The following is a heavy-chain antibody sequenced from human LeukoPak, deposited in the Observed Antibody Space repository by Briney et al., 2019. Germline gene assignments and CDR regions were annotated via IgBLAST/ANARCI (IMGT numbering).Heavy chain of an antibody. D-gene: IGHD6-19*01. Sequence: GGSLRLSCAASGFTFSSYEMNWVRQAPGKGLEWVSYISSSGSTIYYADSVKGRFTISRDNAKNSLYLQMNSLRAEDTAVYYCARDLSVAGTAYNDYWGQGTLVTVSS. CDR2: ISSSGSTI. V-gene: IGHV3-48*03. CDR1: GFTFSSYE. J-gene: IGHJ4*02. CDR3: ARDLSVAGTAYNDY.